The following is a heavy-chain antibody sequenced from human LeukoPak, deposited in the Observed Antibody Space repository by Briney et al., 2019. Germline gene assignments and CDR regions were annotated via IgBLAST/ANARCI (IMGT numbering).Heavy chain of an antibody. V-gene: IGHV1-46*01. CDR1: GYTFTSYY. J-gene: IGHJ5*02. CDR3: ARGCSSTSCYLPSWFDP. D-gene: IGHD2-2*01. Sequence: ASVRVSCKASGYTFTSYYMHWVRQAPGQGLEWMGIIYPSGGSTSYAQKFQGRVTMTRDTSTSTVYMELSSLRSEDTAVYYCARGCSSTSCYLPSWFDPWGQGTLVTVSS. CDR2: IYPSGGST.